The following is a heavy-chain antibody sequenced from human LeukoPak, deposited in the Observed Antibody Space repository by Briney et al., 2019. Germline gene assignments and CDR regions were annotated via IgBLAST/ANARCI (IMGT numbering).Heavy chain of an antibody. Sequence: GGSLRLSCAASGFTFSSYAMSWVRQAPGKGLEWVSAISGSGGSTYYADSVKGRFTISRDNSKNTLYLQMNSLRAEDTAVYYCAKDPKRNYLLELTYWGQGTLVTVSS. CDR3: AKDPKRNYLLELTY. V-gene: IGHV3-23*01. CDR1: GFTFSSYA. J-gene: IGHJ4*02. CDR2: ISGSGGST. D-gene: IGHD2/OR15-2a*01.